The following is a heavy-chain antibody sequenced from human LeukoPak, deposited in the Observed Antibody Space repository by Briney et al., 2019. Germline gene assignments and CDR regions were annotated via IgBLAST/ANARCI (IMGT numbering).Heavy chain of an antibody. D-gene: IGHD3-22*01. CDR2: IYYSGST. Sequence: NPSQTPSLTCTVSGGSISSGGYYWSWIRQHPGKGLEWIGYIYYSGSTYYNPSLKSRVTISVDTSKNQFSLKLSSVTAADTAVYYCARASSGYYYDYWGQGTLVTVSS. CDR1: GGSISSGGYY. CDR3: ARASSGYYYDY. V-gene: IGHV4-31*03. J-gene: IGHJ4*02.